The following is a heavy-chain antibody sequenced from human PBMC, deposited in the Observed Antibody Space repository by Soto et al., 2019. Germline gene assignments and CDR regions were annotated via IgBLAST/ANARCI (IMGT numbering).Heavy chain of an antibody. V-gene: IGHV3-30-3*01. Sequence: QVQLVESGGGVVQPGRSLRLSCAASGFTFSSYAMHWVRQAPGKGLEWVAVISYDGSNKYYADSVKGRFTISRDNSKNTLYLQMNSLRDEDTAVYYCAREGIVLVPAAPMTNWFDPWGQGTLVTVSS. CDR3: AREGIVLVPAAPMTNWFDP. CDR1: GFTFSSYA. D-gene: IGHD2-2*01. J-gene: IGHJ5*02. CDR2: ISYDGSNK.